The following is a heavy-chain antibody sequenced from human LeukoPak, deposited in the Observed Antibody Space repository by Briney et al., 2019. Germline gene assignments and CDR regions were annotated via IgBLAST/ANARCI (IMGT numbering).Heavy chain of an antibody. D-gene: IGHD1-26*01. J-gene: IGHJ5*02. Sequence: GASVKVSCKASGYTFTSNGITWVRQAPGQGLEWVGWISCNNGDTRYPQKLQGRVTVTTDTSTSTVYMELSRLRSDDTAVYYCARGGHGGATSNWFDPWGQGTLVTVSS. CDR2: ISCNNGDT. V-gene: IGHV1-18*01. CDR3: ARGGHGGATSNWFDP. CDR1: GYTFTSNG.